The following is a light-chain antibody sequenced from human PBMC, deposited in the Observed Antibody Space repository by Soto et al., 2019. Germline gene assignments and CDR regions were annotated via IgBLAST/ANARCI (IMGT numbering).Light chain of an antibody. J-gene: IGLJ2*01. V-gene: IGLV4-69*01. CDR1: SGHSSYA. CDR2: LNSDGSH. CDR3: QTWGTDVSVV. Sequence: QPVLTQSPSASASLGASVKLTCTLSSGHSSYAIAWHQQQPEKGPRYLMKLNSDGSHNKGDGIPDRFSGSSSGAERYLTIASLQSEDEADYYCQTWGTDVSVVFGGGTKLTVL.